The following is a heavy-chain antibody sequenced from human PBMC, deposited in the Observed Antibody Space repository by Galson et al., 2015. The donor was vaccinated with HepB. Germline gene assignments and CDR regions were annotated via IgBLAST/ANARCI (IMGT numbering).Heavy chain of an antibody. CDR3: ARHSLKPDHGDYFDY. V-gene: IGHV4-39*01. CDR2: LFYSGST. CDR1: GGSISDNNYY. J-gene: IGHJ4*02. Sequence: LSLTCTVSGGSISDNNYYWGWIRQPPGKGLEWIGSLFYSGSTHYSPSLESRGTISRDTSKNQFSLRLSSVTAADPAVYYCARHSLKPDHGDYFDYWGQGVLVTVSS. D-gene: IGHD4-17*01.